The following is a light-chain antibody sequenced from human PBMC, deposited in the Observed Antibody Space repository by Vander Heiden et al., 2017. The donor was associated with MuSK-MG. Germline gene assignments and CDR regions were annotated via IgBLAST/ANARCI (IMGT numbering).Light chain of an antibody. CDR3: CSYTGSSAWV. CDR1: SSDVGNYDL. Sequence: SALTQPASVSGSPGQSITISCTGASSDVGNYDLVSWYQQHPGKAPKVIIYEVTERPSGVSNRFSGSKSGNTASLTISGLQAEDEADYYCCSYTGSSAWVFGGGTKVTVL. V-gene: IGLV2-23*02. CDR2: EVT. J-gene: IGLJ3*02.